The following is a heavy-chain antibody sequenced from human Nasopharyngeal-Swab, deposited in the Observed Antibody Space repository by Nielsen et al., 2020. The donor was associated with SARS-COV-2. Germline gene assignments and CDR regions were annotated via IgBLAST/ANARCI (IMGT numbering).Heavy chain of an antibody. D-gene: IGHD3-10*01. V-gene: IGHV4-31*02. CDR3: AGGGGWFGELLGGYYYYYYMDV. CDR2: IYYSGST. J-gene: IGHJ6*03. Sequence: WIRQPPGKGLEWIGYIYYSGSTYYNPSLKSRVTISVDTSKNQFSLKLSFETAEDTAVYYCAGGGGWFGELLGGYYYYYYMDVWGKGTTVTVS.